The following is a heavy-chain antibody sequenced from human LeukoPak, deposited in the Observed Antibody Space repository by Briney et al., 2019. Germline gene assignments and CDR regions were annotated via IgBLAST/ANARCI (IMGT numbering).Heavy chain of an antibody. Sequence: SETLSLTCAVYGGSFSGYYWSWIRQPPGKGLEWIGEIKHSGSTNYNPSLKSRVTISVDTSKNQFSLKLSSVTAADTAVYYCARGTERDVLPAANSFDYWGQGTLVTVSS. CDR3: ARGTERDVLPAANSFDY. D-gene: IGHD2-2*01. CDR1: GGSFSGYY. J-gene: IGHJ4*02. CDR2: IKHSGST. V-gene: IGHV4-34*01.